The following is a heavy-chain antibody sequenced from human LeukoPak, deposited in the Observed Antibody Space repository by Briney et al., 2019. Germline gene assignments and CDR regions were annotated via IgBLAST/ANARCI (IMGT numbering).Heavy chain of an antibody. J-gene: IGHJ4*02. CDR1: GGSFSGYY. CDR3: ARGLRKRASPRSSWPFDY. D-gene: IGHD6-13*01. V-gene: IGHV4-34*01. CDR2: INHSGST. Sequence: PSETLSLTCAVYGGSFSGYYWSRIRQPPGKGLEWIGEINHSGSTNYNPSLKSRVTISVDTSKNQFSLKLSSVTAADTAVYYCARGLRKRASPRSSWPFDYWGQGTLVTVSS.